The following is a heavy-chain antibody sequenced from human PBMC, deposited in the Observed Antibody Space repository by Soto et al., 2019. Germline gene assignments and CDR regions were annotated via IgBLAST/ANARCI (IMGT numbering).Heavy chain of an antibody. Sequence: EVQLVESGGGLVQPGGSLRLSCAASGFTFSSYSMNWVRQAPGKGLEWVSSISSSSSYIYYADSVKGRFTISRDNAKHSLYLQMNTLRAEDTAVYYCARDQPGYSYGYGLGYWGQGTLATVSS. J-gene: IGHJ4*02. V-gene: IGHV3-21*01. CDR2: ISSSSSYI. D-gene: IGHD5-18*01. CDR3: ARDQPGYSYGYGLGY. CDR1: GFTFSSYS.